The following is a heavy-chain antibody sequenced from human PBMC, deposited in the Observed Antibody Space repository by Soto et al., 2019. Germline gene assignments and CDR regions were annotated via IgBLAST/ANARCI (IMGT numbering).Heavy chain of an antibody. CDR2: ISWDSDTI. CDR3: AKDLTPNYSESNAYAAFDK. Sequence: EVQLVEAGGGLVQPGRSLRLSCAGSGFTFDDYAMHWVRQAAGKGLEWVSGISWDSDTIEYADSVQGRFTISRDNAKNSLYLQINSLSLEDTALYFCAKDLTPNYSESNAYAAFDKWGLGTMITVSS. V-gene: IGHV3-9*01. J-gene: IGHJ3*02. D-gene: IGHD3-22*01. CDR1: GFTFDDYA.